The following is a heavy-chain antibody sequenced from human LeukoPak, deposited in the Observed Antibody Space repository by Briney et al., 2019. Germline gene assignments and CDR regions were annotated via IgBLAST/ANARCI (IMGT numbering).Heavy chain of an antibody. J-gene: IGHJ4*02. CDR3: ARTYYYDSSGYYRFDY. Sequence: SQTLSLTCAVSGGSISSGGYSWSWIRQPPGKGLEWIGSIYYSGSTYYNPSLKSRVTISVDTSKNQFSLKLSSVTAADTAVYYCARTYYYDSSGYYRFDYWGQGTLVTVSS. V-gene: IGHV4-30-2*03. CDR2: IYYSGST. CDR1: GGSISSGGYS. D-gene: IGHD3-22*01.